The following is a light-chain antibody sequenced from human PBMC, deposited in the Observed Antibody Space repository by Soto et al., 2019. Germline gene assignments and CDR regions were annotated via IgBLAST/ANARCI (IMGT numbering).Light chain of an antibody. J-gene: IGKJ1*01. CDR2: AAS. V-gene: IGKV1-8*01. Sequence: AILMTQSPSSLSASTGDRVTITCRASQGISSYLAWYQQKPGKAPNLLIYAASTLQSGVPSRFSGSGSGTDFTLTITCLQSEDFATYYCQQYYSYPRTFGQGTKVDIK. CDR3: QQYYSYPRT. CDR1: QGISSY.